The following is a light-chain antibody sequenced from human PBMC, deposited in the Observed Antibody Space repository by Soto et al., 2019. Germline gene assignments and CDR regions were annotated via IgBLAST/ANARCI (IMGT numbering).Light chain of an antibody. V-gene: IGKV3-11*01. J-gene: IGKJ5*01. CDR3: QQCSNWSPIT. CDR1: LSVSNC. CDR2: HVS. Sequence: EIVLTQSPATLSLSPGERATLSCRASLSVSNCLAWYQQRPGQAPRLLIYHVSSRAPGIPARFSGSGSGTDFTLTISSLEPEDFAVYYCQQCSNWSPITFGQGTRLEIK.